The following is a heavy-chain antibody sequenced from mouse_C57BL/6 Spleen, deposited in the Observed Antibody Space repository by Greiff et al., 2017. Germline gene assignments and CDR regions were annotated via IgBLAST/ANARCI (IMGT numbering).Heavy chain of an antibody. J-gene: IGHJ1*03. CDR2: IRLKSDNYAT. CDR3: TGGDVRYFDV. Sequence: EVQGVESGGGLVQPGGSMKLSCVASGFTFSNYWMNWVRQSPEKGLEWVAQIRLKSDNYATHYAESVKGRFTISRDDSKSSVYLQMNNLRAEDTGIYYCTGGDVRYFDVWGTGTTVTVSS. CDR1: GFTFSNYW. V-gene: IGHV6-3*01. D-gene: IGHD3-3*01.